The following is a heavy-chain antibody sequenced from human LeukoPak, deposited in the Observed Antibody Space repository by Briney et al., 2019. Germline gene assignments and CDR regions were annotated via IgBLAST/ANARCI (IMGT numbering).Heavy chain of an antibody. V-gene: IGHV4-59*12. CDR3: ASSGSSGRIYY. CDR2: IYYSGST. Sequence: TSETLSLTCTVSGXSISSYYGSWIRQPPGKGLEWIGYIYYSGSTNYNPSLKSRVTISVDTSKKQFSLKLSSVTAADTVVYYCASSGSSGRIYYWGQGTLVTVSS. J-gene: IGHJ4*02. D-gene: IGHD3-10*01. CDR1: GXSISSYY.